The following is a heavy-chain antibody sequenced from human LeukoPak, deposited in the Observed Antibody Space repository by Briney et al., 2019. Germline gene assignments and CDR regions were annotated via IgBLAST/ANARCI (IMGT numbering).Heavy chain of an antibody. Sequence: ASVKVSCKASGYTFTSYGISWVRQAPGQGLEWMGWISAYNGNTNYAQKLQGRVTMTTDTSTSTAYMELRSLRSDDTAVYYCARESRGRIYYYDSSGYYGPFFDYWGQGTLVTVSS. CDR2: ISAYNGNT. D-gene: IGHD3-22*01. J-gene: IGHJ4*02. V-gene: IGHV1-18*01. CDR1: GYTFTSYG. CDR3: ARESRGRIYYYDSSGYYGPFFDY.